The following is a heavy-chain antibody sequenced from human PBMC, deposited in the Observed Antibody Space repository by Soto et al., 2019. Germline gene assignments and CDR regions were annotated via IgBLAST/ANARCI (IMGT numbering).Heavy chain of an antibody. Sequence: ASLKVSCKASGYTFTSYGISWVRQAPGQGLEWMGWISAYNGNTNYAQKLQGRVTMTTDTSTSTAYMELRSLRSDDTAVYYCARSPVIVGAISEDDYFVYWDQGTLVTVYS. V-gene: IGHV1-18*04. J-gene: IGHJ4*02. CDR3: ARSPVIVGAISEDDYFVY. CDR1: GYTFTSYG. CDR2: ISAYNGNT. D-gene: IGHD1-26*01.